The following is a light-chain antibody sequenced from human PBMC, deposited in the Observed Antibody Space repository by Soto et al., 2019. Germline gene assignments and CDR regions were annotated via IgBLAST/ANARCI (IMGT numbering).Light chain of an antibody. CDR2: KND. V-gene: IGLV1-47*01. Sequence: HSVVTHPPSASGPPGQSITISCSGSPSNIGANPVSWYQQLPGTAPKLLIFKNDQRPSGVPDRFSGSKSGTSASLAISGLRSEDEAHFFCATWDDSLSVVLFGGGTKLTGL. J-gene: IGLJ2*01. CDR1: PSNIGANP. CDR3: ATWDDSLSVVL.